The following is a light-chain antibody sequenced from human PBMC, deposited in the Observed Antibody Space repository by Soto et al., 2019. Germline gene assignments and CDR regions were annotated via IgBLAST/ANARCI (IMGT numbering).Light chain of an antibody. Sequence: EIVLTQSPGTLSLSPGERATLSCRASQSVTSSLVWYQQKAGQAPRLLIYDASNRATGIPARFSGSGSGTDFTLTISSLEPEDSAVYYYQHRSTWPRTFGGGTKVEIK. CDR1: QSVTSS. CDR3: QHRSTWPRT. V-gene: IGKV3-11*01. CDR2: DAS. J-gene: IGKJ4*01.